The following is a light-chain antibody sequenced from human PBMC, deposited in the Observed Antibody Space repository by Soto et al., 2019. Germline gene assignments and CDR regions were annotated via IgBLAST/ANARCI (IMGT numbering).Light chain of an antibody. CDR2: AAS. CDR3: QQSYGTPLT. Sequence: DMEMTQSPCSLSASVGDRVTITCRASHSMSKYLNWYQHKPGKVPKLLIYAASSLQSGVPTRFSGSGSGTDFTLTINSLQPEDFATYYCQQSYGTPLTFGGGTKIEIK. J-gene: IGKJ4*01. CDR1: HSMSKY. V-gene: IGKV1-39*01.